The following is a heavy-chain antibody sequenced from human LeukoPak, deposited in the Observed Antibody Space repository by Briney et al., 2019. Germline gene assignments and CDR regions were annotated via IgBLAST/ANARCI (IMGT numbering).Heavy chain of an antibody. CDR3: ARGLRGYSYGSRDY. J-gene: IGHJ4*02. Sequence: SETLSLTCAVYGGSFSGYYWSWIRQPPGKGLEWIGEINHSGSTNYNPSLKGRVTISVDTSKNQFSLKLSSVTAADTAVYYCARGLRGYSYGSRDYWGQGTLVTVSS. D-gene: IGHD5-18*01. CDR2: INHSGST. V-gene: IGHV4-34*01. CDR1: GGSFSGYY.